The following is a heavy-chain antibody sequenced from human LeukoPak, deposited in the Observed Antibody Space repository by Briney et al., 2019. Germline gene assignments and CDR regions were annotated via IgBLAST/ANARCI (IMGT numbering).Heavy chain of an antibody. Sequence: PSETLSLTCTVSGGSISSYYWSWIRQPPGRGLEWIGYIYYSESTNYNPSLKSRVTISVDTSKNQFSLKLSSVTAADTAVYYCARYYDNSGSLDYWGQGTLVTVSS. CDR2: IYYSEST. CDR3: ARYYDNSGSLDY. V-gene: IGHV4-59*08. D-gene: IGHD3-22*01. J-gene: IGHJ4*02. CDR1: GGSISSYY.